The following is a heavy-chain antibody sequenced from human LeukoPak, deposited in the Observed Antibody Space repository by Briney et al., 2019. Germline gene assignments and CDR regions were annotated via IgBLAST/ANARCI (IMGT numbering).Heavy chain of an antibody. Sequence: KPSETLSLTCAVYGGSFSGYYWSWIRQPPGKGLEWIGKINHSGSTNYNPSLKSRVTISVDTSKNQFSLKLSSVTAADTAVYYCARGRLYYYDSSGQTHFDYWGQGTLVTVSS. CDR3: ARGRLYYYDSSGQTHFDY. CDR2: INHSGST. J-gene: IGHJ4*02. D-gene: IGHD3-22*01. V-gene: IGHV4-34*01. CDR1: GGSFSGYY.